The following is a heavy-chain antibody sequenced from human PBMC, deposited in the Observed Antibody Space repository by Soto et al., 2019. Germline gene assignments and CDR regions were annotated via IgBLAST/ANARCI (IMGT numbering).Heavy chain of an antibody. J-gene: IGHJ4*02. CDR3: AAPGAAAGTSFDY. Sequence: ASVKVSCKASGFTFTSSAVQWVRQARGQRLEWIGWIVVGSGNTNYAQKFQERVTITRDMSTSTAYMELSSLRSEDTAVYYCAAPGAAAGTSFDYWGQGTLVTVSS. CDR1: GFTFTSSA. V-gene: IGHV1-58*01. D-gene: IGHD6-13*01. CDR2: IVVGSGNT.